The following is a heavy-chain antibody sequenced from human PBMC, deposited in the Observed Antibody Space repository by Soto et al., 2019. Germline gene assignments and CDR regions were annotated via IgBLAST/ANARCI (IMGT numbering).Heavy chain of an antibody. D-gene: IGHD1-26*01. Sequence: QVQLVQSGAEVKKPGASVKVSCKASGYTFTGYFIHWVRQAPGQGLEWMGWINPRSGDTSYAQNFQGRVTMTRDTSITTAYMELSTLRSDDTAVYYCAKGWEVIMGAHYWGQGTLITVSS. CDR3: AKGWEVIMGAHY. J-gene: IGHJ4*02. CDR2: INPRSGDT. V-gene: IGHV1-2*02. CDR1: GYTFTGYF.